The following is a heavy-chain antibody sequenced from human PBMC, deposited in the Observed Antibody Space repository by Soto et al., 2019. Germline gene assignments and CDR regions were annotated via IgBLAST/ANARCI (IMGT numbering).Heavy chain of an antibody. V-gene: IGHV3-7*01. Sequence: GGSPRLSCAAFGLTLSTSSMNWVRQAPGKGLEWVANIKKDGSVKYYVDSVRGRFTISRDNAKNSLYLQMNSLRAEDTAVYYCARSVVAATAAWFDPWGQGTLVTVSS. CDR2: IKKDGSVK. CDR3: ARSVVAATAAWFDP. D-gene: IGHD2-15*01. CDR1: GLTLSTSS. J-gene: IGHJ5*02.